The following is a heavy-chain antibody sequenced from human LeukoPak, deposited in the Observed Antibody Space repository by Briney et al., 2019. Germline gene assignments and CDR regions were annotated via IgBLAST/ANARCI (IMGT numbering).Heavy chain of an antibody. D-gene: IGHD3-16*01. J-gene: IGHJ6*03. Sequence: PSETLSLTSTVSGGSISSYYWSWIRQPPGKGLEWIGYIYYSGSTNYNPSLKSRVTISVDTSKNQFSLKLSSVTAADTAVYYCARLGAELPWYYYYYMDVWGKGTTVTVSS. CDR2: IYYSGST. CDR1: GGSISSYY. CDR3: ARLGAELPWYYYYYMDV. V-gene: IGHV4-59*01.